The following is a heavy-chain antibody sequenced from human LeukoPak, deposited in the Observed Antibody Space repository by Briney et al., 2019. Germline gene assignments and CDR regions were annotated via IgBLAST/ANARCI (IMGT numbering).Heavy chain of an antibody. Sequence: GGSLRLSCAASGFTVSSYYMYWVRQAPGKGLEWVSFIYSGGSTYYADSVKGRFTISRDNSKNTLYLQMNSLRPEETAVYYCARNGEYSYGYGFDYWGQGTLVTVSS. CDR2: IYSGGST. J-gene: IGHJ4*02. D-gene: IGHD5-18*01. V-gene: IGHV3-66*01. CDR3: ARNGEYSYGYGFDY. CDR1: GFTVSSYY.